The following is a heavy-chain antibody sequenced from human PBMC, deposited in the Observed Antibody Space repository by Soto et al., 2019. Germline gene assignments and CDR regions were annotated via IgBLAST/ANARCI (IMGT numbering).Heavy chain of an antibody. Sequence: GESLKISCKGSGYSFTNYWIGWVRQMPGKGLEWMGIIYPGDSDTIYSPSFQGQVTISADKSISTAYLQWSSLRASDTAMYYCARHYFRTVTTPDSWGQGTLVTVSS. D-gene: IGHD4-17*01. CDR2: IYPGDSDT. CDR3: ARHYFRTVTTPDS. CDR1: GYSFTNYW. V-gene: IGHV5-51*01. J-gene: IGHJ4*02.